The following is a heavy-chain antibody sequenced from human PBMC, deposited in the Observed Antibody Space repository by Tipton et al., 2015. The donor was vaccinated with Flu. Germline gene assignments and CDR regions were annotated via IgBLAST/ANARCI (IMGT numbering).Heavy chain of an antibody. CDR1: GDSIRSDYY. CDR3: ARRGYSNYVSDPKNCFDP. Sequence: LRLSCTISGDSIRSDYYWGWIRQPPGKGLEWIGNIFHTGSTYHNPSLKSRVTISINTSKNQFSLKVFSVTAADTAVYYCARRGYSNYVSDPKNCFDPWGQGILVTVSS. J-gene: IGHJ5*02. CDR2: IFHTGST. D-gene: IGHD4-11*01. V-gene: IGHV4-38-2*02.